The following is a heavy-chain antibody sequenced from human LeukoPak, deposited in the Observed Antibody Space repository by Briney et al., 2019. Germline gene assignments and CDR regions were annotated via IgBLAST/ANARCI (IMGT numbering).Heavy chain of an antibody. D-gene: IGHD2-21*02. CDR1: GDSIRSSSYY. CDR3: ARGFVVVTAIPFDY. V-gene: IGHV4-39*01. Sequence: SETLSLTCTVSGDSIRSSSYYWGWIRQPPGKGLEWIGSIYYSGSTYYNPSLKSRVTISVDTSKNQFSLKLSSVTAADTAVYYCARGFVVVTAIPFDYWGQGTLVTVSS. J-gene: IGHJ4*02. CDR2: IYYSGST.